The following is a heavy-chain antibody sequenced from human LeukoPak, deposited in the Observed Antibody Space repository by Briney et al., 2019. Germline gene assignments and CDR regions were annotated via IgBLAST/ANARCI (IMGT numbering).Heavy chain of an antibody. CDR3: ARDVGGDYGGYNWFDP. CDR2: ISSSSSYI. CDR1: GFTFSSYS. D-gene: IGHD4-17*01. V-gene: IGHV3-21*01. Sequence: PGGSLRLSCAASGFTFSSYSMNWVRQAPGKGLEWVSSISSSSSYIYYADSVKGRFTISRDNAKNSLYLQMNSLRAEDTAVYYCARDVGGDYGGYNWFDPWGQGTLVTVSS. J-gene: IGHJ5*02.